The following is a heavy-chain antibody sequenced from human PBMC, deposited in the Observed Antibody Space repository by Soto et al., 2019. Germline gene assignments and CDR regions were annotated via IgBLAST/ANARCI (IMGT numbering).Heavy chain of an antibody. J-gene: IGHJ4*02. CDR3: ASRSGGVLDY. CDR2: ISYDGSNK. Sequence: QVQLVESGGGVVQPGKSLRLSCAASGFTFSSYAMHWVRQAPGKGLEWVAVISYDGSNKYYADSVKGRFTISRDNSKNTLYLQLDSLRAEDTAVYYCASRSGGVLDYWGQGTLVTVSS. D-gene: IGHD3-10*01. V-gene: IGHV3-30-3*01. CDR1: GFTFSSYA.